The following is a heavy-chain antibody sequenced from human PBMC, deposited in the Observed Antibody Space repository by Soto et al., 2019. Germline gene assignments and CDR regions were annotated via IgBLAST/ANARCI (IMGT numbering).Heavy chain of an antibody. J-gene: IGHJ6*02. D-gene: IGHD2-2*01. CDR3: AGNLGYCSSTSCYYGMDV. Sequence: GGSLRLSCAASGFTVSINYMSWVRQAPGKGLEWVSVIYSGGSTYYADSVKGRFTISRDNSKNTLYLQMNSLRAEDTAVYYCAGNLGYCSSTSCYYGMDVWGQGTTVTVSS. V-gene: IGHV3-53*01. CDR2: IYSGGST. CDR1: GFTVSINY.